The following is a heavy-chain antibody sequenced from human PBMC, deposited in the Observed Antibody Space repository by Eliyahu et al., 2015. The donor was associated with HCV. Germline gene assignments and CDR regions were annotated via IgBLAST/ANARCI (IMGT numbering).Heavy chain of an antibody. Sequence: QVQLQESGPGLVKPSETLSLTCTVSGGSIXTYYWGWIRQPPGQGLAWIGDIDYSGRANYNPSLKSRVTISVDTSKNQFSLKLSSVTAADTAVYYCASGGGGIAVAGTGGWFDPWGQGTLVTVSS. CDR3: ASGGGGIAVAGTGGWFDP. D-gene: IGHD6-19*01. CDR2: IDYSGRA. V-gene: IGHV4-59*01. J-gene: IGHJ5*02. CDR1: GGSIXTYY.